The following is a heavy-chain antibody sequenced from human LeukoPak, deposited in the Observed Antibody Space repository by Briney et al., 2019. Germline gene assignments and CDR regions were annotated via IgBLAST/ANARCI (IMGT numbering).Heavy chain of an antibody. CDR3: ARDMVEFRGGGSPDLLDY. CDR2: ISAYNGNT. CDR1: GYTFTSYG. Sequence: ASVKVSCKASGYTFTSYGISWVRQAPGQGLEWMGWISAYNGNTNYAQKLQGRVTMTTDTSTSTAYMELRSLRSDDTAVYYCARDMVEFRGGGSPDLLDYWGQGTLVTVSS. V-gene: IGHV1-18*04. J-gene: IGHJ4*02. D-gene: IGHD2-15*01.